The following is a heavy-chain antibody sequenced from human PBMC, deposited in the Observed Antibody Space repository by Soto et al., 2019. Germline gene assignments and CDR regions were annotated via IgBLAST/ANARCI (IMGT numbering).Heavy chain of an antibody. Sequence: QVQLQESGPGLVKPSQTLSLTCTVSGGSISSGGYYWSWIRQHPGKGLEWIGYIYYSGSTYYNPHLKSRVTISVDTSKNQFSLKLSSVTAADTAVYYCARDGSGSYYKSYYYYGMDVWGQGTTVTVSS. CDR1: GGSISSGGYY. D-gene: IGHD3-10*01. V-gene: IGHV4-31*03. J-gene: IGHJ6*02. CDR2: IYYSGST. CDR3: ARDGSGSYYKSYYYYGMDV.